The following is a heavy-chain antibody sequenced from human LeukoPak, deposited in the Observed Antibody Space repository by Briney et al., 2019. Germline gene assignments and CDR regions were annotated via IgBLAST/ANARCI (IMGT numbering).Heavy chain of an antibody. Sequence: ASVKVSCKASGYTFTSYGISWVRQAPGQGLEWMGWISAYNGNTNYAQKLQGRVTMTTDTSTSTAYMELRSLRSDDTAVYYCARGRLVLGCSSTSCRYNWFDPWGQGTLVTVSS. CDR3: ARGRLVLGCSSTSCRYNWFDP. J-gene: IGHJ5*02. CDR2: ISAYNGNT. CDR1: GYTFTSYG. V-gene: IGHV1-18*01. D-gene: IGHD2-2*01.